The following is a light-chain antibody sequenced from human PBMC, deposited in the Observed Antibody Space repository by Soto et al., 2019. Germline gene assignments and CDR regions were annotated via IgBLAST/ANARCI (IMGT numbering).Light chain of an antibody. V-gene: IGKV1-5*03. CDR1: QSISSW. CDR3: QHYNNYPNS. Sequence: DIQMTQSPSTLSASVGDRVTITCRASQSISSWLAWYQQKPGKAPKLLIYKASSLESGVPSRFSGSGSGTEFTLTISSLQPDDFATYYCQHYNNYPNSFGQGTKLEIK. CDR2: KAS. J-gene: IGKJ2*01.